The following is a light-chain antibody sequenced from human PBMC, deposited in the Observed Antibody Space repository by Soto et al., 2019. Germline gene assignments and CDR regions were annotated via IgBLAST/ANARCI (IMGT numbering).Light chain of an antibody. CDR2: WAS. J-gene: IGKJ1*01. CDR3: QQYYTAPQT. CDR1: QSVLSTSNNKNY. V-gene: IGKV4-1*01. Sequence: DIVMTQSPDSLAVSLGERATINCKSSQSVLSTSNNKNYLAWYQQRPGQPPNLLISWASTRESGVPDRFSGSGSGTDFTLNISNLQAGDVAVYYCQQYYTAPQTFGQGTKVE.